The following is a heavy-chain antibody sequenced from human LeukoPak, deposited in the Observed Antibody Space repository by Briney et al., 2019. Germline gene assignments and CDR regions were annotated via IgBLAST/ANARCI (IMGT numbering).Heavy chain of an antibody. V-gene: IGHV3-23*01. CDR2: ISGSGGST. CDR1: GFTFSSYV. D-gene: IGHD5-12*01. CDR3: AKATSGYHYNYFDY. J-gene: IGHJ4*02. Sequence: GGSLRLSCAASGFTFSSYVMSWVRQAPGKGLEWVSGISGSGGSTYYADSVKGRFIISRDNSKNTLYLQMNSLRVEDTAVFYCAKATSGYHYNYFDYWGQGTLVTVFS.